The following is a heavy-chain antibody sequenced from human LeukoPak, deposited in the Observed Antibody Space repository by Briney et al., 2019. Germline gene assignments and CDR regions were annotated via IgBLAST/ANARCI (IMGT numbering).Heavy chain of an antibody. Sequence: GGSLRLSCAPSGFTFSNYWMHWVRQAPGKGLVWASRIKGDGSHTVYADSVKGRFTISRDNAKNTLFLQMRSLRVEDTAVYYCVRDWDHFDFDSWGQGTLVTVSS. J-gene: IGHJ5*01. CDR2: IKGDGSHT. D-gene: IGHD1-26*01. CDR1: GFTFSNYW. CDR3: VRDWDHFDFDS. V-gene: IGHV3-74*01.